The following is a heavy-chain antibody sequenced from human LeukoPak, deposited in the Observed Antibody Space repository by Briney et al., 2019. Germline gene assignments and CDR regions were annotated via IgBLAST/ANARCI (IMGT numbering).Heavy chain of an antibody. V-gene: IGHV1-2*02. CDR1: GYTFTGYY. J-gene: IGHJ3*02. CDR2: INPNSGGT. D-gene: IGHD3-22*01. Sequence: ASVKVSCKASGYTFTGYYMHWVRQAPGQGLEWMGWINPNSGGTSYAQKFQGRVTMTRDTSISTAYMELSRLRSDDTAVYYCARQAVVITGDAFDIWGQGTMVTVSS. CDR3: ARQAVVITGDAFDI.